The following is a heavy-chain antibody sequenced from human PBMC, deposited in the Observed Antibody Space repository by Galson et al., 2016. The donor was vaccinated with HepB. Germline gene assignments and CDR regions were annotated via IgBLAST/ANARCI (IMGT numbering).Heavy chain of an antibody. D-gene: IGHD2-15*01. CDR1: GFTFDDYA. CDR2: ISWNSGSI. CDR3: AKDKAPRWKPLNERESFDL. Sequence: SLRLSCAASGFTFDDYAMHWVRQAPGKGLEWVSGISWNSGSIGYPDSVKGRFTVSRDNAKNSLYLQMNSLRAEDTALYFCAKDKAPRWKPLNERESFDLWGQGTLVTVSS. V-gene: IGHV3-9*01. J-gene: IGHJ4*02.